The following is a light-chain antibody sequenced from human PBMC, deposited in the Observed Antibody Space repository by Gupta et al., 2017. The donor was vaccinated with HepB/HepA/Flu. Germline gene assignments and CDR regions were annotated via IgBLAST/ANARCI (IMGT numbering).Light chain of an antibody. CDR3: KQRHNWHHYIIT. J-gene: IGKJ2*01. CDR1: QDINNN. CDR2: DAS. V-gene: IGKV3-11*01. Sequence: EIVLTQSPVTLSLSPGERATLSCRASQDINNNLAWYRQKPGQAPRLLIYDASNRASGSPARFSASGFGKDCTLTISSLDPEECEVYYCKQRHNWHHYIITFGQGTKLEI.